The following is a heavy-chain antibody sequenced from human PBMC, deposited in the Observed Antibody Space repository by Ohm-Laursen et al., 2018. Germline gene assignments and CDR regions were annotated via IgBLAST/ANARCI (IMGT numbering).Heavy chain of an antibody. CDR1: GYTFTGYY. CDR3: ARVPSAARLGY. Sequence: ASVKVSCKASGYTFTGYYTHWVRQAPGQGLEWMGWINPNSGGTNYAQKFQGRVTMTRDTSINTAYMELNRLRSDDTAVYYCARVPSAARLGYWGQGTLVTVSS. CDR2: INPNSGGT. J-gene: IGHJ4*02. D-gene: IGHD6-6*01. V-gene: IGHV1-2*02.